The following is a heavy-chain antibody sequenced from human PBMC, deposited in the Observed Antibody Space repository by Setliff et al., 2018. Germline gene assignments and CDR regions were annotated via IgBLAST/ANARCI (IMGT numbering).Heavy chain of an antibody. V-gene: IGHV1-18*01. Sequence: GASVKVSCKASGYTFNNYGITWVRQAPGQGLEWMGWINNYSFKTTYPQKFLDRVTVTTDTSATTAYMELKNLRSDDTAVYYCARISFYVSSGYYYAPDFWGQGTLVTVSS. J-gene: IGHJ4*02. D-gene: IGHD3-22*01. CDR1: GYTFNNYG. CDR2: INNYSFKT. CDR3: ARISFYVSSGYYYAPDF.